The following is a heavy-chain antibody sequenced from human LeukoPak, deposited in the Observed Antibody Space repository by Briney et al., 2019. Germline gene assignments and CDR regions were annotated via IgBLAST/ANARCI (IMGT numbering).Heavy chain of an antibody. Sequence: GESLKISCKGSGYSFTSYWIGWVRQMPGKGLEWMGIIYPGDSDTRYSPSFQGQVTISADKSISTAYLQWSSLKASDIAMYYCARHLTVYGDPTDYWGQGTLVTVSS. D-gene: IGHD4-17*01. CDR2: IYPGDSDT. CDR3: ARHLTVYGDPTDY. J-gene: IGHJ4*02. CDR1: GYSFTSYW. V-gene: IGHV5-51*01.